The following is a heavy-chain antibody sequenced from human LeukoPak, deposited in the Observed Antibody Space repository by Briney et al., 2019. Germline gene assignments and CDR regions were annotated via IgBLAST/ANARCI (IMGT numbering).Heavy chain of an antibody. D-gene: IGHD1-26*01. Sequence: ASVKVSCKASGYTFTSYGISWVRQAPGQGLEWMGWISAYNGNTNYAQKLQGRVTMTRDTSTSTVYMELSSLRAEDTAVYYCAREDVGWFDPWGQGTLVTVSS. CDR1: GYTFTSYG. CDR3: AREDVGWFDP. V-gene: IGHV1-18*01. CDR2: ISAYNGNT. J-gene: IGHJ5*02.